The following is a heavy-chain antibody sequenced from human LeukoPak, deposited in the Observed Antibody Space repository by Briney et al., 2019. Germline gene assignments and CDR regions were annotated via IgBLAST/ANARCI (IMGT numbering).Heavy chain of an antibody. Sequence: PSETLSLTCTVSGGSISIYYWSWIRQPPGKGLEWIGYIYYSGSTNYNPSLKSRVTISVDTSKNQFSLKLSSVTAADTAVYYCASLDYYGWGSYGDYWGQGTLVTVSS. CDR2: IYYSGST. D-gene: IGHD3-10*01. J-gene: IGHJ4*02. V-gene: IGHV4-59*01. CDR3: ASLDYYGWGSYGDY. CDR1: GGSISIYY.